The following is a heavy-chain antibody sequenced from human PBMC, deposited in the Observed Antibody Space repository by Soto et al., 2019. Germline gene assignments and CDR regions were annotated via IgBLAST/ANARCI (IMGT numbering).Heavy chain of an antibody. CDR1: GYTFTTYG. V-gene: IGHV1-18*01. D-gene: IGHD2-2*01. Sequence: QAQLVQSGGEMKKAGASVKVSCKASGYTFTTYGITWVRQAPGQGLDWMGWINPLKDDTKSAANIQDRVTMTTDTSTRPAYMELSSLRSDDTAVYYCARVKVPAAVLGAFDVWGQGTLVTVSS. CDR2: INPLKDDT. CDR3: ARVKVPAAVLGAFDV. J-gene: IGHJ3*01.